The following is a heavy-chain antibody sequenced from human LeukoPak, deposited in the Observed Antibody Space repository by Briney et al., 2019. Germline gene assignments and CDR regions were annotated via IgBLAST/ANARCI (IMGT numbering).Heavy chain of an antibody. D-gene: IGHD2-2*02. CDR3: AIGYRLFDY. CDR1: GFMFDDYD. Sequence: GGSLRLSCVASGFMFDDYDMSWVRQAPGKGLEWVSGINWNGGSTGYADSVKGRFTISRDNAKNSLYLQMNSLRAEDTALYYCAIGYRLFDYWGQGTLVTVSS. CDR2: INWNGGST. V-gene: IGHV3-20*04. J-gene: IGHJ4*02.